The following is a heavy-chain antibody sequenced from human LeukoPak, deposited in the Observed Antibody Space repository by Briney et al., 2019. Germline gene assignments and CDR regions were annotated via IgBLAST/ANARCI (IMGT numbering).Heavy chain of an antibody. CDR2: INTNTGNP. CDR3: ARGGTAAGNDYFDY. V-gene: IGHV7-4-1*02. D-gene: IGHD6-13*01. CDR1: GYTFTSYA. Sequence: GASVKVSCKASGYTFTSYAMNWVRQAPGQGLEWMGWINTNTGNPTYAQGFTGRFVFSLDTSVSTAYLQISSLKAEDTAVYYCARGGTAAGNDYFDYWGQGTLVTVSS. J-gene: IGHJ4*02.